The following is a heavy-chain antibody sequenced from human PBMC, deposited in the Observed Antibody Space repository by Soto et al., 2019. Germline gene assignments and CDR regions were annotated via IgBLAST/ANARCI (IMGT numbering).Heavy chain of an antibody. J-gene: IGHJ6*03. Sequence: QVQLVQSGAEVKKPGASVKVSCKTSGYTFTTYGFTWVQQAPGQGLEWMGWISAYNGNTNYAQKFQGRLTMSTDTATSTAYMELRSLRSDDTAVYYCAVAMYYYYYMDVWGKGTTVTLSS. CDR3: AVAMYYYYYMDV. CDR1: GYTFTTYG. CDR2: ISAYNGNT. V-gene: IGHV1-18*01. D-gene: IGHD2-8*01.